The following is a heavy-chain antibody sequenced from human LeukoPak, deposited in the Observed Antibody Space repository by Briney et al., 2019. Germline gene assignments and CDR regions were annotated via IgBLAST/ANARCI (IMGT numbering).Heavy chain of an antibody. CDR1: GFTFSSYV. V-gene: IGHV3-23*01. D-gene: IGHD6-6*01. Sequence: GGSLRLSCAASGFTFSSYVMSWVRQAPGKGLEWVSAISGSGGSTYYAVSVKGRFTISRDKSKNTLSLQMNSLRAEDTAVYYCARDRSSIAARPGYYFDYWGQGTLVTVSS. CDR3: ARDRSSIAARPGYYFDY. J-gene: IGHJ4*02. CDR2: ISGSGGST.